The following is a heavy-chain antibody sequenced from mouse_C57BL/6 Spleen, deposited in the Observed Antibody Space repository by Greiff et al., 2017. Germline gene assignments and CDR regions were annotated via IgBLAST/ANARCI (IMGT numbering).Heavy chain of an antibody. CDR3: ARSKGNGGFAY. Sequence: VQLQQSGAELVRPGSSVKLSCKASGYTFTSYWMDWVKQRPGQGLEWIGNIYPSDSETHYNQKFKDKATLTVDKSSSTAYMQLSSLTSEDSAVYYCARSKGNGGFAYWGQGTLVTVSA. CDR2: IYPSDSET. CDR1: GYTFTSYW. D-gene: IGHD1-3*01. V-gene: IGHV1-61*01. J-gene: IGHJ3*01.